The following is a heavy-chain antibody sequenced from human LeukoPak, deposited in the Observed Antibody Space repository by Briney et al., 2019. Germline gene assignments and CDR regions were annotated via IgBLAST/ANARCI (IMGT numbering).Heavy chain of an antibody. V-gene: IGHV3-23*01. J-gene: IGHJ4*02. CDR2: ICSNDNNT. Sequence: GGSLRLSCAASGFTFSSYAMNWVRQAPGKGLEWVSAICSNDNNTYYANSVKGRFTISRDNSKNTLSLQLNSLRAEDTAVYYCAKGTSSSCYSAPNYWGQGTLVTVSS. D-gene: IGHD2-15*01. CDR3: AKGTSSSCYSAPNY. CDR1: GFTFSSYA.